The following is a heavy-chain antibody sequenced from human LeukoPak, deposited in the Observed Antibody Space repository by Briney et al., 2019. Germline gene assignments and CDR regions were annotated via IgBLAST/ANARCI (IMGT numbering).Heavy chain of an antibody. J-gene: IGHJ4*02. CDR2: ISYDESNK. CDR1: GFTFSSYG. Sequence: PGGSLRLSCAASGFTFSSYGMHWVRQAPGKGLEWVAVISYDESNKYYADSVKGRFTISRDNSKNTLYLQMNSLRAEDTAVYYCAKDGEGDPFDYWGQGTLVTVSS. CDR3: AKDGEGDPFDY. V-gene: IGHV3-30*18. D-gene: IGHD2-21*02.